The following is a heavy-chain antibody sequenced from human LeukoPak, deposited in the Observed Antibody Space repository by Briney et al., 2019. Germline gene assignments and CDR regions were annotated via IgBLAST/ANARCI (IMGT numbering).Heavy chain of an antibody. CDR1: GGSISSYY. Sequence: SETLSLTCTVSGGSISSYYWSWIRQPAGKGLEWIGEINHSGSTNYNPSLKSRVTISVDTSKNQFSLKLSSVTAADTAVYYCARRGDFWSGYYRDWGQGTLVTVSS. CDR2: INHSGST. V-gene: IGHV4-34*01. D-gene: IGHD3-3*01. CDR3: ARRGDFWSGYYRD. J-gene: IGHJ4*02.